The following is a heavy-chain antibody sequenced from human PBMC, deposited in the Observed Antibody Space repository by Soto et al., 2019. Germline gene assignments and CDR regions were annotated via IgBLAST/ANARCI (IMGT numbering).Heavy chain of an antibody. CDR2: IYYSGST. V-gene: IGHV4-59*01. CDR3: ARDAGPLWDSGYVIARPMGSYMDV. J-gene: IGHJ6*03. CDR1: GVSISSYY. Sequence: SETLSLTCTVSGVSISSYYWSWIRQPPGKGLEWIGYIYYSGSTNYNPSLKSRVTISVDTSKNQFSLKLSSVTAADTAVYYCARDAGPLWDSGYVIARPMGSYMDVWGKGTTVTVSS. D-gene: IGHD5-12*01.